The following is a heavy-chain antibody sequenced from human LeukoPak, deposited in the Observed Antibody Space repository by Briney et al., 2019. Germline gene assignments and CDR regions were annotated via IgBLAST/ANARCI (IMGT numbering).Heavy chain of an antibody. CDR2: VSADGVV. V-gene: IGHV3-23*01. CDR3: ASSGWYFGPSDY. Sequence: GGSLRLSCTASGFSFGSYAMGWVRQAPGKGLEWVSTVSADGVVWYSDSVRGRSTISRDNSKNTLYLQMGSLRAEDMAVYYCASSGWYFGPSDYWGQGTLVTVSS. D-gene: IGHD6-19*01. J-gene: IGHJ4*02. CDR1: GFSFGSYA.